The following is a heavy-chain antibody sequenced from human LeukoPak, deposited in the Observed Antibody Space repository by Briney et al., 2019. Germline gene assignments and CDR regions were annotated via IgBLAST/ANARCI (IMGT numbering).Heavy chain of an antibody. D-gene: IGHD3-10*01. V-gene: IGHV3-30-3*01. CDR2: ISYDGSNK. CDR1: GFTFSSYA. Sequence: GGSLRLSCAASGFTFSSYAMHWVRQAPGKGLEWVAVISYDGSNKYYADSVKGRFTISRDNSKNTLYLQMNSLRAEDTAVYYCAKLWFGGPFDYWGQGTLVTVSS. J-gene: IGHJ4*02. CDR3: AKLWFGGPFDY.